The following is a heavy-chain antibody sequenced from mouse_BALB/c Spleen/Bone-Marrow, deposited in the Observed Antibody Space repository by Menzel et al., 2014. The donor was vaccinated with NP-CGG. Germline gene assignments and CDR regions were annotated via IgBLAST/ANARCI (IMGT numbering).Heavy chain of an antibody. CDR3: ARGNTVVAPYFDY. D-gene: IGHD1-1*01. CDR2: INPYNGGT. Sequence: VQLQQSGPELVKPGASMKISCKASGYSFTGYTMNWVKQSHGKNLEWIGLINPYNGGTSYNQKFKGKATLTVDKSSSTAYMELLSLTPEDSAVYYCARGNTVVAPYFDYWGQGTTLTVSS. CDR1: GYSFTGYT. J-gene: IGHJ2*01. V-gene: IGHV1-18*01.